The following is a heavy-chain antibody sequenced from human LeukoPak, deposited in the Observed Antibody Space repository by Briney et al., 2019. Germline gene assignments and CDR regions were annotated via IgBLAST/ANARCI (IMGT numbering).Heavy chain of an antibody. J-gene: IGHJ4*02. CDR3: ASDFGGHDDF. Sequence: PGGSLRLSCAASGFTFSRYWMHWVRQAPGKGLVWVSRMNTDGSRTDYADSVKGRFTISRDNAKNTLYLQMNSLGVEDTAVYSCASDFGGHDDFWGLGILVTVSS. V-gene: IGHV3-74*01. CDR2: MNTDGSRT. D-gene: IGHD3-10*01. CDR1: GFTFSRYW.